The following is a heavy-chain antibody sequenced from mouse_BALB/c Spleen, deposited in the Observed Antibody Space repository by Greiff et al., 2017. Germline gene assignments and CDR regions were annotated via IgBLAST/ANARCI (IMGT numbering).Heavy chain of an antibody. CDR2: IWGDGST. CDR3: ARDPYYYGSSSYWYFDV. CDR1: GFSLTGYG. D-gene: IGHD1-1*01. Sequence: QVQLKESGPGLVAPSQSLSITCTVSGFSLTGYGVNWVRQPPGKGLEWLGMIWGDGSTDYNSALKSRLSISKDNSKSQVFLKMNSLQTDDTARYYCARDPYYYGSSSYWYFDVWGAGTTVTVSS. J-gene: IGHJ1*01. V-gene: IGHV2-6-7*01.